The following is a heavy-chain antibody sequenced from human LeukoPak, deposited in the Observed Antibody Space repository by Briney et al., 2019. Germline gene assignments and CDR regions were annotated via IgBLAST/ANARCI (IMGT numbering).Heavy chain of an antibody. Sequence: QPGGSLRLSCAASGFTFSSYWMHWVRQAPGKGLVWVSRINSDGRSTSYADSVKGRFTISRDNSKNTLYLQMNSLRAEDTAVYYCARSIYYYYGMDVWGQGTTVTVSS. J-gene: IGHJ6*02. CDR3: ARSIYYYYGMDV. V-gene: IGHV3-74*01. CDR2: INSDGRST. CDR1: GFTFSSYW.